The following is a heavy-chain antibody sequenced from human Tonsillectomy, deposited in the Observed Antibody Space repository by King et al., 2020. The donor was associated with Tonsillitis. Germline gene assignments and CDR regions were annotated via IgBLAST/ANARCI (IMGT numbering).Heavy chain of an antibody. Sequence: LQLQESGPGLVKPSETLSLTCTVSGGSLSSSSSYYWAWIRQPPGKGLEWIGSISYSGSTYYNPSLKSRITISVDTSTNQFSLTLSSVTAADRAVYYCARPTLGHGAYHYWGRGIMVTVSS. J-gene: IGHJ4*02. CDR2: ISYSGST. CDR3: ARPTLGHGAYHY. V-gene: IGHV4-39*07. CDR1: GGSLSSSSSYY. D-gene: IGHD4-17*01.